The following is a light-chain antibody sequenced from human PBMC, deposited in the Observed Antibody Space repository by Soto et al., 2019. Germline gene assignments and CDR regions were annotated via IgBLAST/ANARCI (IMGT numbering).Light chain of an antibody. Sequence: QSVLTQPPSVSGAPGQRVTISCTGSSSNIGAGYNVHWYQQFPGTTPKFLIYGTTNRPSGVPDRFSASKSGTSASLDITGLQAEDEAEYCCQSYDSSLTVVFGGGTKLTVL. V-gene: IGLV1-40*01. CDR2: GTT. J-gene: IGLJ2*01. CDR1: SSNIGAGYN. CDR3: QSYDSSLTVV.